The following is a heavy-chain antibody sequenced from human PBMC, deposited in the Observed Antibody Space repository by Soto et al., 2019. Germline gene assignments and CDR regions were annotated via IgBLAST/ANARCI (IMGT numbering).Heavy chain of an antibody. CDR1: GLTVSGKKY. Sequence: DVQLVESGGGSIQPGGSLRLSCAAFGLTVSGKKYLAWGRQAPGKGLEWLSGLYDVDGTYYADSVKGRFTVTSVSPKSVVYLRLNSLCPDDTAVYFFASRRLQEHAYDIWGLGTTVSVSS. V-gene: IGHV3-53*01. D-gene: IGHD2-21*02. J-gene: IGHJ3*02. CDR3: ASRRLQEHAYDI. CDR2: LYDVDGT.